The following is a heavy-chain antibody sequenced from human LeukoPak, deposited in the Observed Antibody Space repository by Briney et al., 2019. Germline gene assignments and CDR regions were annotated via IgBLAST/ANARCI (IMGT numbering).Heavy chain of an antibody. CDR2: ISSSSGNI. CDR1: GFIFRAYT. D-gene: IGHD3-16*01. V-gene: IGHV3-21*06. Sequence: GGSLRLSCTASGFIFRAYTMNWVRQAPGKGLEWVSYISSSSGNIYYADSMKGRFTIPRDNTKNLLYLQMNSLRAEDTAVYYCARDLAGGRFDLWGQGTLVTVSS. CDR3: ARDLAGGRFDL. J-gene: IGHJ5*02.